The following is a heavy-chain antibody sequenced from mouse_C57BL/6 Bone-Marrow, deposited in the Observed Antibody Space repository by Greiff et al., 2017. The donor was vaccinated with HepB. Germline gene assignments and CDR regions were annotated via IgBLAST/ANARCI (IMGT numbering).Heavy chain of an antibody. D-gene: IGHD2-4*01. J-gene: IGHJ4*01. CDR3: ARYYDYDGSYAMDY. Sequence: VQLQQSGPELVKPGASVKISCKASGYTFTDYYMNWVKQSHGKSLEWIGDINPNNGGTSYNQKFKGKATLTVDKSSSTAYMELRSLTSEDSAVYYCARYYDYDGSYAMDYWGQGTSVTVSS. CDR2: INPNNGGT. CDR1: GYTFTDYY. V-gene: IGHV1-26*01.